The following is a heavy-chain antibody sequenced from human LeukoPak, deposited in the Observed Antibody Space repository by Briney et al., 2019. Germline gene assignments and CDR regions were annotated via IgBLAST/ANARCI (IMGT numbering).Heavy chain of an antibody. J-gene: IGHJ3*02. D-gene: IGHD2-2*01. V-gene: IGHV4-59*01. Sequence: PSETLSLTCTVSAGSLSVYYWNWFRQPPGKGLEWIGHIYYSGSTNYNPSLKSRVTISVDTSKNQFSLKLTSVTAADTAVYYCARDRGSPTLTLRYCSSTSCYPPDDAFDIWGQGTMVTVSS. CDR3: ARDRGSPTLTLRYCSSTSCYPPDDAFDI. CDR1: AGSLSVYY. CDR2: IYYSGST.